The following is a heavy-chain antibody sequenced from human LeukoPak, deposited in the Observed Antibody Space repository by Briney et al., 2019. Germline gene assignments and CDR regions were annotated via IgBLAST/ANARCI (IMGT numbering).Heavy chain of an antibody. CDR3: ARDGSIVGTKGKYFDY. D-gene: IGHD1-26*01. CDR1: GFTFNSYE. V-gene: IGHV3-48*03. Sequence: GGPLRLSCAASGFTFNSYEMNWVRQAPGKWLEWVSYISSSGSTIYYTDSVKGRFTISRDNAKNSLYLQMNSLRAEDTAVYYCARDGSIVGTKGKYFDYWGQGTLVTVSS. CDR2: ISSSGSTI. J-gene: IGHJ4*02.